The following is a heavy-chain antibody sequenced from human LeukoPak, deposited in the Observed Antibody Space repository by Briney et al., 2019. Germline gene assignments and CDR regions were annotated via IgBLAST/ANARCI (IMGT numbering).Heavy chain of an antibody. CDR2: IKQDGSGK. V-gene: IGHV3-7*01. D-gene: IGHD4-17*01. Sequence: PGGSLRLPCAAAGFTFSSYWMSWVRQAPGKGLEWVANIKQDGSGKYYVDSVKGRFTISRDNAKNLLYLQMNSLRAEDTAVYYCARETSTVTTSTRFDYWGQGTLVTVSS. J-gene: IGHJ4*02. CDR3: ARETSTVTTSTRFDY. CDR1: GFTFSSYW.